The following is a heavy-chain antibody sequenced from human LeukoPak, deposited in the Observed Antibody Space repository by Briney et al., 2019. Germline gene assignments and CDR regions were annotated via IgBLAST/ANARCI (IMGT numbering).Heavy chain of an antibody. CDR2: INWNGGST. V-gene: IGHV3-20*04. CDR3: ARSRLLWFGEDLLTFGPPWFDP. Sequence: SGGSLRLSCAASGFTFDDYGMSWVRQAPGKGLEWVSGINWNGGSTGYADSVKGRFTISRDNAKNSLYLQMNSLRAEDTALYYCARSRLLWFGEDLLTFGPPWFDPWGQGTLVTVSS. J-gene: IGHJ5*02. D-gene: IGHD3-10*01. CDR1: GFTFDDYG.